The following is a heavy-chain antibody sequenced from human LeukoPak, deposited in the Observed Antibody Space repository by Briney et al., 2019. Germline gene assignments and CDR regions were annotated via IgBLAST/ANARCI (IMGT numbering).Heavy chain of an antibody. CDR1: GFTVSSNY. Sequence: AGGSLRLSCAASGFTVSSNYMSWVRQAPGKGLEGVSVIYSGGSTYYADSVKGRFTISRDNSKNTLYLQMNSLRAEDTAVYYCARMRWLDYWGQGTLVTVSS. V-gene: IGHV3-66*02. J-gene: IGHJ4*02. CDR2: IYSGGST. D-gene: IGHD5-24*01. CDR3: ARMRWLDY.